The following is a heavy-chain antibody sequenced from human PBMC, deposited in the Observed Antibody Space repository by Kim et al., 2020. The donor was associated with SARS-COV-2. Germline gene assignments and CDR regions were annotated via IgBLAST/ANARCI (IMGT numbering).Heavy chain of an antibody. CDR3: ARGALWFGNWYFDL. Sequence: SETLSLTCAVYGGSFSGYYWSWIRQPPGKGLEWIGEINHSGSTNYNPSLKSRVTISVDTSKNQFSLKLSSVTAADTAVYYCARGALWFGNWYFDLWGRGTLVTVSS. J-gene: IGHJ2*01. CDR1: GGSFSGYY. D-gene: IGHD3-10*01. V-gene: IGHV4-34*01. CDR2: INHSGST.